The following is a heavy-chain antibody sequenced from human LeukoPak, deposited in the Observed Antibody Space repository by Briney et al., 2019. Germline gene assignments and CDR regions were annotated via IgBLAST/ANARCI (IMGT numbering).Heavy chain of an antibody. CDR3: ARGPSYSSGFGN. CDR2: IYSGGSI. J-gene: IGHJ4*02. D-gene: IGHD6-19*01. V-gene: IGHV3-53*01. Sequence: GGSLRLSCAASGSTVSSNYMSWVRQAPGKGLEWVSVIYSGGSIYYADSVKGRFTISRDNSKSTLYLQMNSLRVEDTAVYYCARGPSYSSGFGNWGQGTLVTVSS. CDR1: GSTVSSNY.